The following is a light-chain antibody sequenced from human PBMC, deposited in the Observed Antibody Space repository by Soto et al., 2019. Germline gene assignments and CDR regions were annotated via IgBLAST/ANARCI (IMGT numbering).Light chain of an antibody. CDR2: DTS. Sequence: EIVLTQSPGTLSLSPGERATLSSRTSQTLSSSFLAWYQQTPGQAPRLLIYDTSTRAIDIPDRFSGSGSGTDFTLTISRLEPEDFAVYYCQQYGYLGTFGQGTKVEFK. CDR1: QTLSSSF. CDR3: QQYGYLGT. V-gene: IGKV3-20*01. J-gene: IGKJ1*01.